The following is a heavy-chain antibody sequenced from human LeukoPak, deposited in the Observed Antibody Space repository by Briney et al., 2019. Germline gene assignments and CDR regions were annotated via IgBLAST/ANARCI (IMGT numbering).Heavy chain of an antibody. V-gene: IGHV3-11*01. CDR1: GFTFNDYY. Sequence: GGSLRLSCAASGFTFNDYYMSWIRQAPGKGLEWLSYINIGGTNTHYAEAVKGRFTISRDNAKKSLYLEMNNLRAEDTAVYYCATDGAGFDTWGQGVLVTVSS. J-gene: IGHJ5*02. CDR3: ATDGAGFDT. CDR2: INIGGTNT.